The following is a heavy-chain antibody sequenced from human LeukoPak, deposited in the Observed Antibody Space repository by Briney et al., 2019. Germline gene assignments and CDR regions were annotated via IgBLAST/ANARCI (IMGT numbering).Heavy chain of an antibody. CDR3: AISYGSGSYNGQVDY. J-gene: IGHJ4*02. V-gene: IGHV1-2*02. Sequence: ASVKVSCKASGYTFTGYYMHWVRQAPGQGLEWMGWINPNSGGTNYAQKFQGRVTMTRDTSISTAYMELSRLRSDDTAVYYCAISYGSGSYNGQVDYWGQGTLVTVSS. CDR2: INPNSGGT. CDR1: GYTFTGYY. D-gene: IGHD3-10*01.